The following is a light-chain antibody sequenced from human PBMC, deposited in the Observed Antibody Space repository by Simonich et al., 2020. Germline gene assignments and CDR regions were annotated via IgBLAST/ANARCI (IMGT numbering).Light chain of an antibody. CDR2: AAS. CDR3: QQSYSTPHT. Sequence: DIQMTQSPSSLSASVGDRVTITCRESQSISSYLNWYQQKPGTAPKLLIYAASRLQSGVPSRFSGSGSGTDFTLTISSLQPEDFATYYCQQSYSTPHTFGQGTKVEIK. V-gene: IGKV1-39*01. J-gene: IGKJ1*01. CDR1: QSISSY.